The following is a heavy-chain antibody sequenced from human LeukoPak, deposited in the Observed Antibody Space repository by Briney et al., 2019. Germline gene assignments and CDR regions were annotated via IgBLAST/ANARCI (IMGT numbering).Heavy chain of an antibody. CDR3: AKGAYNSGWYVDFDY. D-gene: IGHD6-19*01. V-gene: IGHV3-23*01. Sequence: GGSLRLSCAASGFTFSSYAMSWVRQAPGKGLERVSTISGSGGSTYYADSVKGRFTISRDNSKNTLWLQMNSLRAEDTAVYYCAKGAYNSGWYVDFDYWGQGTLVTVSS. J-gene: IGHJ4*02. CDR2: ISGSGGST. CDR1: GFTFSSYA.